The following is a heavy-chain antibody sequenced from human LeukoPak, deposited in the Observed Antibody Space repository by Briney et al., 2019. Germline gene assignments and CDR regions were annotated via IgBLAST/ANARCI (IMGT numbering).Heavy chain of an antibody. V-gene: IGHV1-2*04. CDR1: GYTFTGYY. CDR3: ARGAHHSSSRGEFDY. CDR2: INPNSGGT. J-gene: IGHJ4*02. Sequence: ASVKVSCKASGYTFTGYYMHWVRQAPGQGLEWMGWINPNSGGTNYAQKFQGWVAMTRDTFISTAYMELSRLRSDDTAVYYCARGAHHSSSRGEFDYWGQGTLVTVSS. D-gene: IGHD6-6*01.